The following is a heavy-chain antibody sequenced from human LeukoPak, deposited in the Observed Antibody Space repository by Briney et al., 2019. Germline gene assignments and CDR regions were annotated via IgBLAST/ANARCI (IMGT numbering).Heavy chain of an antibody. CDR2: IKQDGSEK. CDR1: GFMFSSNS. J-gene: IGHJ4*02. V-gene: IGHV3-7*01. Sequence: GSLRLSCAASGFMFSSNSMNWVRQAPGKGLEWVANIKQDGSEKYYVDSVKGRFTISRDNAKNSLYLQMNSLRAEDTAVYYCARDEEGASDYWGQGTLVTVSS. D-gene: IGHD1-26*01. CDR3: ARDEEGASDY.